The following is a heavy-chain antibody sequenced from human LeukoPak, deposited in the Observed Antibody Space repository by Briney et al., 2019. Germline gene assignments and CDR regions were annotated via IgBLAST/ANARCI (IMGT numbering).Heavy chain of an antibody. CDR3: ARGPLATKTPDY. V-gene: IGHV1-2*02. D-gene: IGHD5-24*01. Sequence: ASVKVSCKASGYTFTGYYIHWVRQAPGQGLEWMGWINPNSGGTNYAQKFQGRVTMTRDTSISTAYMELSRLRSDDTAVYYCARGPLATKTPDYWGQGTLVTVSS. CDR1: GYTFTGYY. CDR2: INPNSGGT. J-gene: IGHJ4*02.